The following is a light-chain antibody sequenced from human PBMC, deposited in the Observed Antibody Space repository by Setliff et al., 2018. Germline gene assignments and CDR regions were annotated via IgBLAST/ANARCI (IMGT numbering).Light chain of an antibody. Sequence: QSALAQPPSASGSPGQSVTISCTGTSSDVGGDRYVSWYQQYPGKAPKLIIYNVNKRPSGVPDRFSASRSGNTASLTISGLQPEDESDYYCCSYAGYSYVFGTGTKVTVL. V-gene: IGLV2-8*01. CDR2: NVN. CDR3: CSYAGYSYV. CDR1: SSDVGGDRY. J-gene: IGLJ1*01.